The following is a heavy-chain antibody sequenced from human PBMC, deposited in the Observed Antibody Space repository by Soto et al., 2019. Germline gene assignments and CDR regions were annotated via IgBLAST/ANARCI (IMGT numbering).Heavy chain of an antibody. D-gene: IGHD3-22*01. CDR2: ISSSSSYI. Sequence: EVQLVESGGGLVKPGGSLRLSCAASGFTFSTYSMNWVRQAPVKGLEWVSSISSSSSYIYYADSVKGRFTISRDNAKKSLYLHMNSLRAEDTSVYYCARYDSSGYYWPYYYYGMDVWGPGTTVPVSS. CDR3: ARYDSSGYYWPYYYYGMDV. CDR1: GFTFSTYS. J-gene: IGHJ6*02. V-gene: IGHV3-21*01.